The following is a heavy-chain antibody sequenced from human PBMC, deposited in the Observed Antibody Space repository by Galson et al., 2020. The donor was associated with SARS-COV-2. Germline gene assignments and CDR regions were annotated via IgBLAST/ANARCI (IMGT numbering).Heavy chain of an antibody. CDR1: GFSLSTSGMC. Sequence: SGPTLVKPTQTLTLTCTFSGFSLSTSGMCVSWIRQPPGKALEWLALIDWDDDKYYSTSLKTRLTISKDTSKNQVVLTMTNMDPVDTATYYCARSSEGYYYDGSGYYYPPNSYYYGMDVWGQGTTVTVSS. J-gene: IGHJ6*02. CDR2: IDWDDDK. V-gene: IGHV2-70*01. D-gene: IGHD3-22*01. CDR3: ARSSEGYYYDGSGYYYPPNSYYYGMDV.